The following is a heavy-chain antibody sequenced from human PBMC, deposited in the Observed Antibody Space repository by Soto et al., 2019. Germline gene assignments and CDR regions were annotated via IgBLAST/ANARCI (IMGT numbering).Heavy chain of an antibody. D-gene: IGHD6-13*01. CDR2: INHSGST. CDR3: ARGQRSSWNTYYFDY. J-gene: IGHJ4*02. Sequence: PETLSLTCAVYGGSFSGYYWSWIRQPPGKGLEWIGEINHSGSTNYNPSLKSRVTISVDTSKNQFSLKLSSVTAADTAVYYCARGQRSSWNTYYFDYWGQGTLVTVSS. CDR1: GGSFSGYY. V-gene: IGHV4-34*01.